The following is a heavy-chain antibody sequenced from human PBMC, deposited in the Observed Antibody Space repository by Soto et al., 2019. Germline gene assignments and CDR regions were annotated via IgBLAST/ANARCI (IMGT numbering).Heavy chain of an antibody. V-gene: IGHV3-11*06. CDR3: ARDLYCSGGSCYLLYYYYGMDV. D-gene: IGHD2-15*01. CDR2: IISSSSYT. Sequence: GGSLRLSCAASGFTFSDYYMSWIRQAPGKGLEWVSYIISSSSYTNYADSVKGRFTISRDNAKDSLYLQMNSLRAEDTAVYYYARDLYCSGGSCYLLYYYYGMDVWGQGTTVTVSS. CDR1: GFTFSDYY. J-gene: IGHJ6*02.